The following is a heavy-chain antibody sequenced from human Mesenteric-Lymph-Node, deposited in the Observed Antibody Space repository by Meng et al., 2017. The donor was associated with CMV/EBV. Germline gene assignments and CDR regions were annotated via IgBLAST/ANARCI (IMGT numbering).Heavy chain of an antibody. CDR1: GFTFSSYA. J-gene: IGHJ4*02. D-gene: IGHD3-22*01. V-gene: IGHV3-23*01. Sequence: GGSLRLSCAASGFTFSSYAMSWVRQAPGKGLEWVSAISGSGGSTYYADSVKGRFTISRDNSKNTLYLQMNSLRAEDTALYYCARGPTSYYYDRSGYYYFDYWGQGTLVTVSS. CDR3: ARGPTSYYYDRSGYYYFDY. CDR2: ISGSGGST.